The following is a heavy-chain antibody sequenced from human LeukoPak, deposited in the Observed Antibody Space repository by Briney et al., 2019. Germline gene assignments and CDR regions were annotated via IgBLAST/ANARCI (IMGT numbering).Heavy chain of an antibody. J-gene: IGHJ6*02. V-gene: IGHV1-2*02. CDR1: GYTFTGYY. D-gene: IGHD2-2*01. CDR2: INPNSGGT. CDR3: ARDKYQLLYYYGMDV. Sequence: ASVKVSCKASGYTFTGYYMHWVRQAPGQGLEWMGWINPNSGGTNYAQKFQGRVTMTRDTSISTAYMELSRLRSDDTAVYYCARDKYQLLYYYGMDVWGQGTTVTVSS.